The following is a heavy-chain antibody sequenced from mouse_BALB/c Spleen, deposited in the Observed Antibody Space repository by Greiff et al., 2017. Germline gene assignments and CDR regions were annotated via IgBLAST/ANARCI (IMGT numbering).Heavy chain of an antibody. CDR1: GFTFSDYG. D-gene: IGHD1-1*01. CDR2: ISNLAYSI. V-gene: IGHV5-15*02. CDR3: ARGGRSSSIFDY. J-gene: IGHJ2*01. Sequence: EVKVVESGGGLVQPGGSRKLSCAASGFTFSDYGMAWVRQAPGKGPEWVAFISNLAYSIYYADTVTGRFTISRENAKNTLYLEMSSLRSEDTAMYYCARGGRSSSIFDYWGQGTTLTVSS.